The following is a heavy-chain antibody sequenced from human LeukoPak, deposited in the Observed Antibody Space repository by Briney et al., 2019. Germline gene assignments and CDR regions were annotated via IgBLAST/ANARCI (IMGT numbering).Heavy chain of an antibody. Sequence: PSETLSLTCTVSGGSISSGGYYWSWIRQHPGKGLEWIGYIYYSGSTYYNPSLKSRVTISVDTSKNQFSLKLSSVTAADTAVYYCARAVGSGSYNFDYWGQGTLVTVSP. CDR1: GGSISSGGYY. CDR3: ARAVGSGSYNFDY. J-gene: IGHJ4*02. V-gene: IGHV4-31*03. D-gene: IGHD3-10*01. CDR2: IYYSGST.